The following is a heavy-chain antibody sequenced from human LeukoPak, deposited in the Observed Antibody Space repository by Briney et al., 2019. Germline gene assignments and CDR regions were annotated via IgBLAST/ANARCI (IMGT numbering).Heavy chain of an antibody. CDR2: INPNSGGT. J-gene: IGHJ4*02. Sequence: ASVKVSCKASGYTFTGYYMHWVRQAPGQGLEWMGWINPNSGGTNYAQKFQGRVTMTRDTSISTAYMELSRLRSDDTAVYYCARDPRREQWLPFDYWGQGTLVTVSS. CDR3: ARDPRREQWLPFDY. D-gene: IGHD6-19*01. V-gene: IGHV1-2*02. CDR1: GYTFTGYY.